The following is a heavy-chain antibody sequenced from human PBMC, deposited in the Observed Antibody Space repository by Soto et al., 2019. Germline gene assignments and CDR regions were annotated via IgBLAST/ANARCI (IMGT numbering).Heavy chain of an antibody. CDR3: TTARIGY. V-gene: IGHV3-15*01. CDR1: GFTFTDAW. Sequence: GGSLRLSCEASGFTFTDAWMSWVRQAPEKRLEWVARIKTKSDGGTTDYATPVKGRFTISRDDSKNTVYLQMNSLKSDDTAVYYCTTARIGYWGQGTLVTVSS. CDR2: IKTKSDGGTT. J-gene: IGHJ4*02.